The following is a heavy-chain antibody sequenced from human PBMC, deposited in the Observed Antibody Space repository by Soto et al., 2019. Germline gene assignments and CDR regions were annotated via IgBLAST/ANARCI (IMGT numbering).Heavy chain of an antibody. CDR1: GYTFTGYY. CDR3: ARDSGYCTSTSCYYFDS. Sequence: VQLVQSGAEVKKPGASVKVSCKASGYTFTGYYMHWVRQAPGQGLEWMGWISPDSGGTNYAQKFQGRVTLTRDTSITTAYMELSSLRSDDTAVYFCARDSGYCTSTSCYYFDSWGQGTQVAVSS. V-gene: IGHV1-2*02. D-gene: IGHD2-2*01. CDR2: ISPDSGGT. J-gene: IGHJ4*02.